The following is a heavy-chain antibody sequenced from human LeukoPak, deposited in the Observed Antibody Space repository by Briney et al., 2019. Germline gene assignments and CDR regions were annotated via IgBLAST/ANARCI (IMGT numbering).Heavy chain of an antibody. Sequence: GGSLRLSCTASGFTFGDYAMSWVRQAPGKGLEWVSAISGSGGSTNYADSVKGRFTISRDNSKNTLYLQMNSLRAEDTAVYYCANWGSSMVRGADVWGKGTTVTVSS. J-gene: IGHJ6*04. CDR2: ISGSGGST. D-gene: IGHD3-10*01. CDR3: ANWGSSMVRGADV. V-gene: IGHV3-23*01. CDR1: GFTFGDYA.